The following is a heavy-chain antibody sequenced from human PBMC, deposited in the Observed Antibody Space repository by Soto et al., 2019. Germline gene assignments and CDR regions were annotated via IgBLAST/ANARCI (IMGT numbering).Heavy chain of an antibody. CDR2: ISYDGSNK. CDR3: ARDLDSGSYYGGNYYYYGMDV. Sequence: PGGSLRLSCAASGFTFSSYAMHWVRQAPGKGLEWVAVISYDGSNKYYADSVKGRFTISRDNSKNTLYLQMNSLRAEDTAVYYCARDLDSGSYYGGNYYYYGMDVWGQAITVTVSS. J-gene: IGHJ6*02. CDR1: GFTFSSYA. D-gene: IGHD1-26*01. V-gene: IGHV3-30-3*01.